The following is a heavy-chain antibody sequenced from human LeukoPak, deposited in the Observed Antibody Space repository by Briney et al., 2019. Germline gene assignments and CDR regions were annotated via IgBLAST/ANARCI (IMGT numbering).Heavy chain of an antibody. D-gene: IGHD3-22*01. V-gene: IGHV3-9*01. CDR1: GFTFDDYA. J-gene: IGHJ4*02. CDR2: ISWNSGSI. Sequence: GGSLRLSCAASGFTFDDYAMHWVRQAPGKGLEWVSGISWNSGSIGYADSVKGRFTISRDNAKNTLYLQMNSLRAEDTAVYYCARLSSGYYYDYWGQGTLVAVSS. CDR3: ARLSSGYYYDY.